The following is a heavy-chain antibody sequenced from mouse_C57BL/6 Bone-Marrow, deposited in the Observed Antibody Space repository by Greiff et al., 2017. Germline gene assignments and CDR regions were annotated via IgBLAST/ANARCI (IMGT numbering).Heavy chain of an antibody. CDR3: GSPPYYYGKGNWYFDV. D-gene: IGHD1-1*01. CDR1: GYTFTSYG. J-gene: IGHJ1*03. V-gene: IGHV1-81*01. Sequence: VQLQQSGAELARPGASVKLSCKASGYTFTSYGISWVKQRTGQGLEWIGEIYPRSGNTYYNEKFKGKATLTADKSSSTAYMELRSLTSEDSAVYFCGSPPYYYGKGNWYFDVWGTGTTVTVSS. CDR2: IYPRSGNT.